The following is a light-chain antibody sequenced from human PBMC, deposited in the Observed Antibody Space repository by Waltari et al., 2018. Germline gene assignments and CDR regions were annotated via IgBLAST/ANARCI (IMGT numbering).Light chain of an antibody. CDR2: EAS. CDR1: QDITNN. Sequence: DIQMTQSPSSLSASVGDRVTISCQASQDITNNLNWYQQKPWQAPKLLIYEASTLHTGVPSRFRGRGYGTDFTLIISRLQTEDVATYYCQHFENLPLTFGGGTKVEIK. CDR3: QHFENLPLT. V-gene: IGKV1-33*01. J-gene: IGKJ4*01.